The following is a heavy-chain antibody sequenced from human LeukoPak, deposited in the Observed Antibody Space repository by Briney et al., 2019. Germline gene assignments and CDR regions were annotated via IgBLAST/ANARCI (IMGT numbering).Heavy chain of an antibody. V-gene: IGHV4-31*03. Sequence: SETLSLTCTVSGVSISSGGYYWSWIRQHPGKGLEWIGYIYYSGSTYYNPSLKSRVTISVDTSKNQFSLKLSSVTAADTAVYYCARDVEDWNYMGFDPWGQGTLVTVSS. D-gene: IGHD1-7*01. CDR1: GVSISSGGYY. J-gene: IGHJ5*02. CDR3: ARDVEDWNYMGFDP. CDR2: IYYSGST.